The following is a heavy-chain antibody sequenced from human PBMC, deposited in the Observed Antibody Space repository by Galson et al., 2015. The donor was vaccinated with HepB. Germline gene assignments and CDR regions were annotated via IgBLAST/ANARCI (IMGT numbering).Heavy chain of an antibody. CDR1: GYSFTSYW. J-gene: IGHJ3*02. V-gene: IGHV5-51*01. D-gene: IGHD3-22*01. CDR3: AITSEEMIVVNKDAFDI. CDR2: IYPGDSDT. Sequence: QSGAEVKKPGESLKISCKGSGYSFTSYWIGWVRQMPGKGLEWMGIIYPGDSDTRYSPSFQGQVTISADKSISTAYLQWSSLKASDTAMYYCAITSEEMIVVNKDAFDIWGQGTMVTVSS.